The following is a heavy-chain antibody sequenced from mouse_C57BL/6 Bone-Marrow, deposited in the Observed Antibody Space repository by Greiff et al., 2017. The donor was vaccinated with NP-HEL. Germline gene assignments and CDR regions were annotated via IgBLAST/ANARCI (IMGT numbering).Heavy chain of an antibody. CDR3: ARGEDDYDLFAY. Sequence: QVQLQQPGAELVMPGASVKLSCKASGYTFTSYWMHWVKQRPGQGLERIGEIDPSDSYTNYNQKFKGKSTLTVDKSSSTAYMQLSSLTSEDSAVYYCARGEDDYDLFAYWGQGTQVTVSA. CDR1: GYTFTSYW. D-gene: IGHD2-4*01. J-gene: IGHJ3*01. CDR2: IDPSDSYT. V-gene: IGHV1-69*01.